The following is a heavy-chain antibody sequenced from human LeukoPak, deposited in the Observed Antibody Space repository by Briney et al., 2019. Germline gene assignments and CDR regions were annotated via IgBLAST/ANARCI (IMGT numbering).Heavy chain of an antibody. CDR2: ISSSSSYI. D-gene: IGHD1-7*01. V-gene: IGHV3-21*01. CDR3: ARDQGSRLTGTYVYTY. CDR1: GFTFSSYS. J-gene: IGHJ4*02. Sequence: GGSLRLSCAASGFTFSSYSMNLVRQAPGKGLEWVSSISSSSSYIYYADSVKGRFTISRDNAKNSLYLQMNSLRAEDTAVYYCARDQGSRLTGTYVYTYWGQGTLVTVSS.